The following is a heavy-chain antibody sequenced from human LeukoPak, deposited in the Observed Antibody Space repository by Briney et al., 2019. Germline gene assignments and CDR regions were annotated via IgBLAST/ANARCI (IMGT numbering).Heavy chain of an antibody. CDR1: GFTFSSYA. D-gene: IGHD3-10*01. CDR3: ARDISPLLWFGEADPTLDY. CDR2: ISYDGSNK. J-gene: IGHJ4*02. V-gene: IGHV3-30-3*01. Sequence: GGSLRLSCAASGFTFSSYAMHWVRQAPGKGLEWVAVISYDGSNKYYADSVKGRFTISRDNSKNTLYLQMNSLGAEDTAVYYCARDISPLLWFGEADPTLDYWGQGTLVTVSS.